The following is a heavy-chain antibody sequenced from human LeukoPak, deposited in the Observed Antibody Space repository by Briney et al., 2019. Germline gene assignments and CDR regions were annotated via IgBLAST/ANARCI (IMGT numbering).Heavy chain of an antibody. CDR3: ARVGSWYGKYFQH. D-gene: IGHD6-13*01. V-gene: IGHV4-4*07. J-gene: IGHJ1*01. CDR1: GGSITTYY. CDR2: IYASGST. Sequence: SETLSLTCTVSGGSITTYYWSGVRQPAGKGLEGIGLIYASGSTTYNPSLKRRVTMSVDTSKNQFSLKLSSVTAADTAVYYCARVGSWYGKYFQHWGQGTLATVSS.